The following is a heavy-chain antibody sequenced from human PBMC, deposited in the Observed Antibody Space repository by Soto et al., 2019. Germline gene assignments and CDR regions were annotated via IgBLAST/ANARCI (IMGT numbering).Heavy chain of an antibody. CDR3: ARDHRYYDSSGYYYVSAAFDI. J-gene: IGHJ3*02. V-gene: IGHV4-31*03. Sequence: SETLSLTCTVSGGSISSGGYYWSWIRQHPGKGLEWIGYIYYSGSTYYNPSLKSRVTISVDTSKNQFSLKLSSVTAADTAVYYCARDHRYYDSSGYYYVSAAFDIWGQGTMVTVSS. CDR1: GGSISSGGYY. D-gene: IGHD3-22*01. CDR2: IYYSGST.